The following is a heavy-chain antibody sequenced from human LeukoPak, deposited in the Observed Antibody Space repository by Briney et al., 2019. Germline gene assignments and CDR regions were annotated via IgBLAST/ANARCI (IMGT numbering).Heavy chain of an antibody. J-gene: IGHJ4*02. V-gene: IGHV3-7*01. CDR3: ARVGVWFGAIDY. CDR1: GFTFSSYG. Sequence: PGGSLRLSCAASGFTFSSYGMSWVRQAPGKGLEWVANIKQDGSEKYYVDSVKGRFTISRDNAKNSLYLQMNSLRAEDTAVYYCARVGVWFGAIDYWGQGTLVTVSS. D-gene: IGHD3-10*01. CDR2: IKQDGSEK.